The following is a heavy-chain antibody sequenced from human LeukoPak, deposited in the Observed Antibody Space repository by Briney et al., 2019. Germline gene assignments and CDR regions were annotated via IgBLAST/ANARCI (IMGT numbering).Heavy chain of an antibody. J-gene: IGHJ4*02. CDR3: ARGETFYPSIDY. CDR1: GFTYSSYD. CDR2: ISYDGSNK. D-gene: IGHD2/OR15-2a*01. Sequence: GGSLRLSCAASGFTYSSYDMHWVRQAPGKGLEWVAVISYDGSNKYYADSVKGRFTISRDNSKNTLYLQMNSLRAEDTAVYYCARGETFYPSIDYWGQGTLVTVSS. V-gene: IGHV3-30*01.